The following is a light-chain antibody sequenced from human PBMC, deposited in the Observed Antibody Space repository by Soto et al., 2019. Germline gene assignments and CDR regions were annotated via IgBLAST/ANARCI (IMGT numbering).Light chain of an antibody. V-gene: IGLV2-14*01. CDR3: SSYTNINTRACV. CDR1: SGDIGGYNY. Sequence: QSALTQPASVSGSPGQSITISCTGTSGDIGGYNYVSWYQQHPGKAPKLLISEVTNRPSGVSNRFSGSKSGNTASLTISGLQAEDEADYYCSSYTNINTRACVFGTGTQLTVL. J-gene: IGLJ1*01. CDR2: EVT.